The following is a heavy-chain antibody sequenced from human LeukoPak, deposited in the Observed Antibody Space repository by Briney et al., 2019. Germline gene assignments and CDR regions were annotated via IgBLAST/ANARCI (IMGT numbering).Heavy chain of an antibody. CDR2: ISSGSRYI. Sequence: GGSLRLSCTASGFSFSTYAMTWVRQAPGKGLEWISSISSGSRYIYYADSVRGRFTTSRDNTKNSLYLLMNNLRAEDTAIYYCARDRPTGASRVFVVQWGQGTPVTVSS. J-gene: IGHJ4*02. V-gene: IGHV3-21*06. CDR1: GFSFSTYA. D-gene: IGHD2-15*01. CDR3: ARDRPTGASRVFVVQ.